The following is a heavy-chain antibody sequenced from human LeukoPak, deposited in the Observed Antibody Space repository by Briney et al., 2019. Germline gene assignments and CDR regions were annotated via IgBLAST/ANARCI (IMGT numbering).Heavy chain of an antibody. V-gene: IGHV1-69*13. D-gene: IGHD3-22*01. Sequence: SVKVSCKASEGTFSSYAISWVRQAPGQGLEWMGGIIPIFATANYAQKFQGRVTITADESTSTAYMELSSLRSEDTAVYYCARGPITTRSHFDYWGQGTLVTVSS. J-gene: IGHJ4*02. CDR3: ARGPITTRSHFDY. CDR2: IIPIFATA. CDR1: EGTFSSYA.